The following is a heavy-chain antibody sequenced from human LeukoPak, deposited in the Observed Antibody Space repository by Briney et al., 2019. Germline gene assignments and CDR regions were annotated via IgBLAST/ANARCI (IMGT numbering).Heavy chain of an antibody. Sequence: GGSLRLSCAASGFTFSTYGMHWVRQAPGKGLEWVSFIRYDGNNKYYADSVKGRFSISRDNSKNTLYLQVNSLRADDTAVYYCANSGLNRFEYWGQGALVTVSS. CDR2: IRYDGNNK. CDR1: GFTFSTYG. CDR3: ANSGLNRFEY. V-gene: IGHV3-30*02. D-gene: IGHD2-15*01. J-gene: IGHJ4*02.